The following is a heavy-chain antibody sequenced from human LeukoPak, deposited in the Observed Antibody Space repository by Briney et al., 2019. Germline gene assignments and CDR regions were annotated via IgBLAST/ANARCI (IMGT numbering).Heavy chain of an antibody. D-gene: IGHD6-13*01. CDR3: ARDRVTSSSWYNDAFDI. Sequence: GGSLRLSCAASGFTFSSYSMNWVRQAPGKGLEWVSSISSSSSYIYYADSVKGRFTISRDNAKNSLCLQMNSLRAEDTAVYYCARDRVTSSSWYNDAFDIWGQGTMVTVSS. CDR1: GFTFSSYS. V-gene: IGHV3-21*01. CDR2: ISSSSSYI. J-gene: IGHJ3*02.